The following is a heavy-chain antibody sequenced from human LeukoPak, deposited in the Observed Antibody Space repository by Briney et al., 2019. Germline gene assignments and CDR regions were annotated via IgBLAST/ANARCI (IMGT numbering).Heavy chain of an antibody. CDR1: GGTFSSYA. CDR2: IIPILGIA. V-gene: IGHV1-69*04. J-gene: IGHJ4*02. CDR3: AREGETGTTYLSFDY. D-gene: IGHD1-7*01. Sequence: SVKVSCKASGGTFSSYAISWVRQAPGQGLEWMGRIIPILGIANYAQKFQGRVTITADKSTSTAYMELISLRSEDTAVYYCAREGETGTTYLSFDYWGQGTLVTVSS.